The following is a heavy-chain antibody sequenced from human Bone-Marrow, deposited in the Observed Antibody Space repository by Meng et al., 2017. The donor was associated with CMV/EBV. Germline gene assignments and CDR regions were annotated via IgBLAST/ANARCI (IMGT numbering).Heavy chain of an antibody. CDR2: ISGSGGST. CDR3: ARDYGNWYFDL. CDR1: GFTFSSYA. D-gene: IGHD1-1*01. V-gene: IGHV3-23*01. Sequence: GESLKISCAASGFTFSSYAMSWVRQAPGKGLEWVSAISGSGGSTYYADSVKGRFTISRDNSKNTLYLQMNSLRTEDTAVYYCARDYGNWYFDLWGRGTLVTVSS. J-gene: IGHJ2*01.